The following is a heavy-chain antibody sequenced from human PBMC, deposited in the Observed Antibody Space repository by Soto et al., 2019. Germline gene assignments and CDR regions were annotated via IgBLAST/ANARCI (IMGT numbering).Heavy chain of an antibody. CDR1: GGSISSYY. CDR3: ARDKITGLFDY. D-gene: IGHD2-8*02. J-gene: IGHJ4*02. CDR2: INHSGST. V-gene: IGHV4-34*01. Sequence: TSETLSLTCTVYGGSISSYYWSWIRQPPGAGLEWIGKINHSGSTNYNPSLKSRVTISVDTSKNQFSLKLTSVTAADTAVYYCARDKITGLFDYWGQGTLVTVSS.